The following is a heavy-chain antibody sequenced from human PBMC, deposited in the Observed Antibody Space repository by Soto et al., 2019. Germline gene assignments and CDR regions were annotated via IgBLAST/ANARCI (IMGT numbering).Heavy chain of an antibody. CDR3: ARYFYAYCGGDCPIGAEYFQH. J-gene: IGHJ1*01. D-gene: IGHD2-21*01. CDR2: IWYDGSNK. CDR1: GFTFSSYG. Sequence: QVQLVESGGGVVQPGRSLRLSCAASGFTFSSYGMHWVRQAPGKGLEWVAVIWYDGSNKYYADSVKGRFTISRDNSKNTLYLQMNSLRAEDTAVYYCARYFYAYCGGDCPIGAEYFQHWGQGTLVTVSS. V-gene: IGHV3-33*01.